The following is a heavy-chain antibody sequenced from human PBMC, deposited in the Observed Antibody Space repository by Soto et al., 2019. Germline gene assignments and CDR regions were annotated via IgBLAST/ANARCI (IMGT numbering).Heavy chain of an antibody. V-gene: IGHV4-31*03. CDR2: IYYSGST. D-gene: IGHD3-10*01. CDR3: ARGSIGFGELLPWERSYYYYGMYV. CDR1: GGSISSGGYY. Sequence: SETLSLTCTVSGGSISSGGYYWSWIRQHPGKGLEWIGYIYYSGSTYYNLSLKSRVTISVDTSKNQFSLKLSSVTAADTAVYYCARGSIGFGELLPWERSYYYYGMYVWGQGTTVTVSS. J-gene: IGHJ6*02.